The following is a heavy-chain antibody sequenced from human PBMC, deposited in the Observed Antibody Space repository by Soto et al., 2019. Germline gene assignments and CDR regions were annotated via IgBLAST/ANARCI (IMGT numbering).Heavy chain of an antibody. V-gene: IGHV3-30*18. CDR3: AKDGSHNFDY. D-gene: IGHD1-26*01. CDR1: GFTFSHYA. J-gene: IGHJ4*02. CDR2: MSYDGSNE. Sequence: QVQLVESGGGVVQPGRFLRFSCAASGFTFSHYAMHWVRQAPGKGLEWVALMSYDGSNEYYADSVKGRFTISRDNSKNTLYLQMNSLRAEDTAVYYCAKDGSHNFDYWGQGTLVTVSS.